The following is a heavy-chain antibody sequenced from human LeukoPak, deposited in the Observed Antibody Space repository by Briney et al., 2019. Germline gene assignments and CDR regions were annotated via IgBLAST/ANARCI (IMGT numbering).Heavy chain of an antibody. CDR2: ISYDGSNK. Sequence: GGSLRLSCAASGFTFSSYAMHWVRQAPGKGLEWVAVISYDGSNKYYADSVKGRFTVSRDNSKNTLYLQMNSLRAEDTAVYYCASRFVWGQGTLVTVSS. J-gene: IGHJ4*02. CDR1: GFTFSSYA. CDR3: ASRFV. V-gene: IGHV3-30-3*01.